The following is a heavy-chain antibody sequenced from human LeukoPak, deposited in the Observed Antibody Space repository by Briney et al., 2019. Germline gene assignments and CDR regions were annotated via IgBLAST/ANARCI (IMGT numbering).Heavy chain of an antibody. D-gene: IGHD6-13*01. CDR3: AKDGHKKSQQLAPFDY. J-gene: IGHJ4*02. CDR1: GFTFSSYA. Sequence: PGRSLRLSCAASGFTFSSYAMHWVRQAPGKGLEWVAVISYDGSNKYYADSVKGRFTISRDNSKNTLYLQMNSLRAEDTAVYYCAKDGHKKSQQLAPFDYWGQGTLVTVSS. CDR2: ISYDGSNK. V-gene: IGHV3-30-3*01.